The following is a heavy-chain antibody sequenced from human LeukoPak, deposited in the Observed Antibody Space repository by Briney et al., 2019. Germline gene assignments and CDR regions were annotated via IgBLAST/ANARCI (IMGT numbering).Heavy chain of an antibody. CDR1: GGSISSSSYY. CDR2: INHSGST. V-gene: IGHV4-39*07. J-gene: IGHJ4*02. CDR3: ARIEGDNSLDY. Sequence: SETLSLTCTVSGGSISSSSYYWGWIRQPPGKGLEWIGEINHSGSTNYNPSLKSRVIISVDTSRSQLSLKLSSVTAADTAVYYCARIEGDNSLDYWGQGTLVTVSS. D-gene: IGHD3-16*01.